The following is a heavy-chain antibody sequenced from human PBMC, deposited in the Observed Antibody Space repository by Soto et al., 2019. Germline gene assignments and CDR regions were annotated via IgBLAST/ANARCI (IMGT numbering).Heavy chain of an antibody. CDR3: ACELLGGYGGKSDY. V-gene: IGHV1-69*13. D-gene: IGHD5-12*01. Sequence: ASVKVSCQASVGTFSTSAIIWVRQAPGQPLEWMGGIMPIFGSANYEKKFQGQVTITANESTSKDYMELRIQLSDHTAVYYFACELLGGYGGKSDYWGQGTLVTVSS. CDR2: IMPIFGSA. J-gene: IGHJ4*02. CDR1: VGTFSTSA.